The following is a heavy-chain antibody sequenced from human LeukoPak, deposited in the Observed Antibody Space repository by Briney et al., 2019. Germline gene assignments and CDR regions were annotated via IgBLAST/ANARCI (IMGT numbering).Heavy chain of an antibody. CDR2: ISSSSSYI. D-gene: IGHD3-10*01. CDR1: GFTFSSYS. CDR3: TSKRYYYGSGSYFNGPPPYYFDY. Sequence: GGSLRLSCAASGFTFSSYSMTWVRQAPGKGLEWVSSISSSSSYIYYADSVKGRFTISRDNAKNSLYLQMNSLKTEDTAVYYCTSKRYYYGSGSYFNGPPPYYFDYWGQGTLVTVSS. J-gene: IGHJ4*02. V-gene: IGHV3-21*04.